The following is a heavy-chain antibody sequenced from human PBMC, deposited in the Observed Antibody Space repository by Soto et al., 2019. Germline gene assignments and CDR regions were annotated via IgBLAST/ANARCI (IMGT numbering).Heavy chain of an antibody. J-gene: IGHJ6*02. CDR2: IKQDGSEK. V-gene: IGHV3-7*01. CDR3: ARDRYSYYDFWSGSLPYYYYGMDV. CDR1: GFTFSSYA. Sequence: PGGSLRLSCAASGFTFSSYAMSWVRQAPGKGLEWVANIKQDGSEKYYVDSVKGRFTTSRDNAKNSLYLQMNSLRAEDTAVYYCARDRYSYYDFWSGSLPYYYYGMDVWGQGTTVTVS. D-gene: IGHD3-3*01.